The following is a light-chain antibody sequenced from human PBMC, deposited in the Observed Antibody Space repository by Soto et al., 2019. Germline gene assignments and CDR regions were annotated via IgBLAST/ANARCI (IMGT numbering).Light chain of an antibody. CDR3: FSYTSSGTYV. CDR2: EVT. Sequence: QSALTQPSSASGSPGESVTMSCTGTSRDVGAYVYVSWFQQHPGKAPKLLIYEVTKRPSGVPDRFSGSRSGNTASLTVSGLQVEDEADYYCFSYTSSGTYVFGTGTKLTVL. CDR1: SRDVGAYVY. J-gene: IGLJ1*01. V-gene: IGLV2-8*01.